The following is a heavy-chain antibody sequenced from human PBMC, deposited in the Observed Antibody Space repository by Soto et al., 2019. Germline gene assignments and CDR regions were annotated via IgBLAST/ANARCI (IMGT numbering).Heavy chain of an antibody. CDR2: IYYSGST. D-gene: IGHD3-3*01. J-gene: IGHJ3*02. CDR1: GGSISSYY. CDR3: ARQSDFWSGYDAFDI. Sequence: PSETLSLTCTVSGGSISSYYWSWIRQPPGKGLEWIGYIYYSGSTNYNPSLKSRVTISVDTSKNQFSLKLSSVTAADTAVYYCARQSDFWSGYDAFDIWGQGTMVTV. V-gene: IGHV4-59*08.